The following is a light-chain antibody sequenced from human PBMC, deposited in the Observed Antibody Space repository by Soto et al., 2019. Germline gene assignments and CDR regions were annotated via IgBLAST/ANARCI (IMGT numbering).Light chain of an antibody. J-gene: IGKJ1*01. CDR1: QTISSW. CDR2: KAS. Sequence: QMTQTPSTLPGSIRDGVTITCRASQTISSWLAWYQQKPGKAPKSLIYKASTLKSGVPSRFSGSGSGTEFTLTISSLQPDDFATYYCQHYDGYSEAFGQGTKVDI. V-gene: IGKV1-5*03. CDR3: QHYDGYSEA.